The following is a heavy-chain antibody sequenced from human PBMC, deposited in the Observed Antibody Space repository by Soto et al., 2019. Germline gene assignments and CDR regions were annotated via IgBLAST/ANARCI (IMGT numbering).Heavy chain of an antibody. V-gene: IGHV4-59*01. CDR1: GGSISSYY. J-gene: IGHJ5*02. Sequence: PSETLSLTCTVSGGSISSYYWSWIRQPPGKGLEWIGYIYYSGSTNYNPSLKSRVTISVGTSKNQFSLKLSSVTAADTAVYYCARVGYYDSSGYYYRSLFDPWGQGTLVTVSS. CDR3: ARVGYYDSSGYYYRSLFDP. CDR2: IYYSGST. D-gene: IGHD3-22*01.